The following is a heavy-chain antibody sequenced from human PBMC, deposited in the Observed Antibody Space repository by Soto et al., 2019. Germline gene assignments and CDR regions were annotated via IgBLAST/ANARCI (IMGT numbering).Heavy chain of an antibody. CDR1: GNTVPNYA. CDR2: INGGNGNT. J-gene: IGHJ4*02. CDR3: ARDDSGFSGRHYIDYFNY. V-gene: IGHV1-3*01. Sequence: ASVKVSCKASGNTVPNYAIHWVRQAPGQRLEWMGWINGGNGNTYYSEHFQGRVTFTRDTSAGTVYMQLSSLTSEDTAAYYCARDDSGFSGRHYIDYFNYWGQGALVTVSS. D-gene: IGHD1-26*01.